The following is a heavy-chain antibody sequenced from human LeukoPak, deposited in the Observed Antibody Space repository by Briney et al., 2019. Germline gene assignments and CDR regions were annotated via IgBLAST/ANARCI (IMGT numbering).Heavy chain of an antibody. Sequence: ASVKVSCKASGYTFTSYYMHWVRQAPGQGFECMGIINPSGGSTSYAQKFQGRVTMTRDTSTSTVYMELSSLRSEDTAVYYCAREVSMVRGVIIVNWFDPWGQGTLVTVSS. CDR3: AREVSMVRGVIIVNWFDP. CDR2: INPSGGST. D-gene: IGHD3-10*01. CDR1: GYTFTSYY. V-gene: IGHV1-46*03. J-gene: IGHJ5*02.